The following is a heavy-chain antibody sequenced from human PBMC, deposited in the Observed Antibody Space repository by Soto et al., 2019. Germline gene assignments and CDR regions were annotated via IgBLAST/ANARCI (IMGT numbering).Heavy chain of an antibody. CDR2: IAYDGSNK. CDR3: AKDNCISTSCYRLYNWFDP. J-gene: IGHJ5*02. D-gene: IGHD2-2*01. CDR1: GFTFSSYG. V-gene: IGHV3-30*18. Sequence: QVRLVESGGGVVQPGRSLRLSCVASGFTFSSYGMHWVRQAPGKGLEWVAVIAYDGSNKYYADSVKGRFTISRDNSKNTLYLQMNSLRAEDTAVYYCAKDNCISTSCYRLYNWFDPWGQGTLVTVSS.